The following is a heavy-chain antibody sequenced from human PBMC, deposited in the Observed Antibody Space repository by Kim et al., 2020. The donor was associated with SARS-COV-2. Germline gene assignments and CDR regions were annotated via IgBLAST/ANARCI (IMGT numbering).Heavy chain of an antibody. D-gene: IGHD5-12*01. V-gene: IGHV3-7*04. CDR3: AREGDIVATIRVFVGLDY. J-gene: IGHJ4*02. Sequence: KGRFTISRDNAKNSLYLQMNSLRAEDTAVYYCAREGDIVATIRVFVGLDYWGQGTLVTVSS.